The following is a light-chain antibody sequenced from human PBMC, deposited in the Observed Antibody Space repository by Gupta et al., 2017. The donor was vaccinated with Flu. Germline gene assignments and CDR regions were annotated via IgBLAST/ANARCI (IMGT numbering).Light chain of an antibody. CDR2: DAS. V-gene: IGKV3-11*01. J-gene: IGKJ5*01. CDR1: QNIINY. Sequence: GEESTLSCMASQNIINYLAWYQLKPGQAPRLLIYDASDRATDIPARFSGSGSVTDFTLTISSLEPEDFAVYYCQQRSDWPTFGQGTRLEIK. CDR3: QQRSDWPT.